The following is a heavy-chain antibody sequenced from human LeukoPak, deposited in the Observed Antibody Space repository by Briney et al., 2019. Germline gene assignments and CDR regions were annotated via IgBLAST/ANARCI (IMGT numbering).Heavy chain of an antibody. Sequence: GGSLRLSCAASGFTFSSYGMHWVRQAPGKGLEWVAVIWYDGSNKYYADSVKGRFTISRDNSKNTLYLEMHSLRAEDTAVYYCAKDHDYYDTSGFPFWGQGTLVTVSS. CDR2: IWYDGSNK. J-gene: IGHJ4*02. V-gene: IGHV3-30*02. CDR1: GFTFSSYG. D-gene: IGHD3-22*01. CDR3: AKDHDYYDTSGFPF.